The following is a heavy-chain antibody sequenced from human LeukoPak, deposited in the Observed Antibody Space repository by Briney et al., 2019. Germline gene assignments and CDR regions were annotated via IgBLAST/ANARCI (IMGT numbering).Heavy chain of an antibody. V-gene: IGHV3-74*01. Sequence: GGSLRLSCVASGFTFSSYEMNWVRQAPGKGLVWVSRINSDGSSTSYADSVKGRFTISRDNAKNTLYLQMNSLRAEDTAVYYCATDTAMVYKNDYWGQGTLVTVSS. CDR3: ATDTAMVYKNDY. CDR2: INSDGSST. D-gene: IGHD5-18*01. J-gene: IGHJ4*02. CDR1: GFTFSSYE.